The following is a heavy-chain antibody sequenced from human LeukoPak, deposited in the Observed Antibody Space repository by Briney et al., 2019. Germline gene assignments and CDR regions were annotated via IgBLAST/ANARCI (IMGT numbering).Heavy chain of an antibody. J-gene: IGHJ5*02. CDR2: IIPIFGTA. Sequence: RASVKVSCKASGGTFSSYAISWVRQAPGQGLEWMGGIIPIFGTANYAQKFQGRVTITMDESTSTAYMELSSLRSEDTAVYYCAIGKRSYDFGGFDPWGQGTLVTVSS. CDR1: GGTFSSYA. CDR3: AIGKRSYDFGGFDP. V-gene: IGHV1-69*05. D-gene: IGHD3-3*01.